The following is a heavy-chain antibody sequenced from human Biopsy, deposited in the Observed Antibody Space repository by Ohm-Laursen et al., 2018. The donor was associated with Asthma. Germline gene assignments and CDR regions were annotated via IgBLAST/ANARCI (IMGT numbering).Heavy chain of an antibody. CDR2: ISFDGGNK. V-gene: IGHV3-30*18. CDR1: GFTFSNYG. Sequence: SLRLSCTASGFTFSNYGMHWVRQAPGKGLDWVAVISFDGGNKNYTDSVKGRFTISRDNSRNTLHLQMNSLRAEDTAVYYCAKDVFPGWELRRGPDYWGQGTLVTVSA. J-gene: IGHJ4*02. D-gene: IGHD1-26*01. CDR3: AKDVFPGWELRRGPDY.